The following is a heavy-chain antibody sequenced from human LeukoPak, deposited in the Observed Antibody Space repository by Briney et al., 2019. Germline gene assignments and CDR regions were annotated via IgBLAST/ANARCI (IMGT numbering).Heavy chain of an antibody. Sequence: SETLSLTCAVYGGSFSGYYWSWIRQPPGKGLEWIGEINHSGSTNYNLSLKSRVTISVDTSKNQFSLKLSSVTAADTAVYYCARRRGWIRLDWGQGTLVTVSS. CDR3: ARRRGWIRLD. D-gene: IGHD6-19*01. CDR1: GGSFSGYY. V-gene: IGHV4-34*01. CDR2: INHSGST. J-gene: IGHJ4*02.